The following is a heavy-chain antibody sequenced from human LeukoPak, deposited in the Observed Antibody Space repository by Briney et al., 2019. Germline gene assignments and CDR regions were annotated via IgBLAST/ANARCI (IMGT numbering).Heavy chain of an antibody. CDR2: INWNGGST. Sequence: TGGSLRLSCAASGFTFDDYGISWVRQAPGKGLEWVSGINWNGGSTGYADSVKGRLTISRDNAKNSLYLPMNSLRAEDTALYYCARDRGYYDSSGYDDWGQGTLVTVSS. CDR3: ARDRGYYDSSGYDD. V-gene: IGHV3-20*04. J-gene: IGHJ4*02. CDR1: GFTFDDYG. D-gene: IGHD3-22*01.